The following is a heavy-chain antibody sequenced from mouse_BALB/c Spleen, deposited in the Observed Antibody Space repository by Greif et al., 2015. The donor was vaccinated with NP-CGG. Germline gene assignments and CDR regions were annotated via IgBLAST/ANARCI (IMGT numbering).Heavy chain of an antibody. CDR3: ARGAGPYDYDFDY. V-gene: IGHV5-6-5*01. CDR2: ISSGGST. Sequence: EVKLMESGGGLVKPGGSLKLSCAASGFTFSSYAMSWVCQTPEKRLEWVASISSGGSTYYPDSVKGRFTISRDNARNILYLQMSSLRSEDTAMYYCARGAGPYDYDFDYWGQGTTLTVSS. D-gene: IGHD2-4*01. CDR1: GFTFSSYA. J-gene: IGHJ2*01.